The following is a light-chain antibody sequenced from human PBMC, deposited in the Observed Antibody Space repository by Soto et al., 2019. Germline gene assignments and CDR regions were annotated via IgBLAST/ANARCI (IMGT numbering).Light chain of an antibody. Sequence: EIVLTQSPGTLSLSPGQRATLSCRASQSVSSSYLAWYQQKPGQAPRLLIYGTSTRATGIPDRFSGSGSGTDFSITISRLEPDDSAVYYCHQYGGSPTWTFGQGTKVEIK. J-gene: IGKJ1*01. CDR3: HQYGGSPTWT. CDR2: GTS. V-gene: IGKV3-20*01. CDR1: QSVSSSY.